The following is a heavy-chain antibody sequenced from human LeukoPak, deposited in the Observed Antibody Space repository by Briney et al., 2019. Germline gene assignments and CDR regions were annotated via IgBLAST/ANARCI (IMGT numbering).Heavy chain of an antibody. J-gene: IGHJ6*03. Sequence: SQTLSLTCTVSGGSISSGGYYWSWIRQHPGKGLEWIGYIYYSGSTYYNPSLKSRVTISVDTSKNQFSLKLSSVTAADTAVYYCACVRGVRLTYYYYYMDVWGKGTTVTVSS. CDR1: GGSISSGGYY. D-gene: IGHD3-10*02. V-gene: IGHV4-31*03. CDR2: IYYSGST. CDR3: ACVRGVRLTYYYYYMDV.